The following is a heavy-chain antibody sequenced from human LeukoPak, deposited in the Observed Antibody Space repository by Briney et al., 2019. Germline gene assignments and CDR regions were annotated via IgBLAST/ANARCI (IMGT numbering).Heavy chain of an antibody. CDR3: ATDLPRYYDSTSMLSSY. CDR1: GYTLTELS. D-gene: IGHD3-22*01. CDR2: FDPEHGKT. V-gene: IGHV1-24*01. J-gene: IGHJ4*02. Sequence: ASVKVSCKVSGYTLTELSMHWVRQAPGKGLEWRGGFDPEHGKTIYAQKFQGRVTMTEDTSTDTAYMELSSLRSEDTAVYYCATDLPRYYDSTSMLSSYWGQGTLVTVSS.